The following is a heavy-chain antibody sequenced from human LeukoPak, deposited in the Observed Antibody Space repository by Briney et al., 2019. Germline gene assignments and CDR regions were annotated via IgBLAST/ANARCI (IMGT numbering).Heavy chain of an antibody. Sequence: GGSLRLSCAASGFTFSTYSMNWVRQAPGKGLEWVSSISSSSSYIYYADSVKGRFTISRDNAKNSLYLQMNSLRAEDTAVYYCARDARSYQLLPFDYWGQGTLVTVSS. D-gene: IGHD2-2*01. V-gene: IGHV3-21*01. CDR1: GFTFSTYS. CDR2: ISSSSSYI. CDR3: ARDARSYQLLPFDY. J-gene: IGHJ4*02.